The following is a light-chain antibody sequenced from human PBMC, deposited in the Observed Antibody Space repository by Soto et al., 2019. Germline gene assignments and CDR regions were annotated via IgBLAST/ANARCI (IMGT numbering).Light chain of an antibody. CDR3: QQYGSSPIT. Sequence: EIVLTQSPGTLSLSPGERATLSCRASQSVSSIYLAWYQQKPGQAPSLLIYATSSRATGITDRFSGSGSGTDFSLTISRLEPEDFAVYYCQQYGSSPITFGQGTRLDIK. CDR2: ATS. J-gene: IGKJ5*01. CDR1: QSVSSIY. V-gene: IGKV3-20*01.